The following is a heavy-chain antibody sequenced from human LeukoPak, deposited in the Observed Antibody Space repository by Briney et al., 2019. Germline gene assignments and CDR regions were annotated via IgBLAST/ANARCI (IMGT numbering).Heavy chain of an antibody. J-gene: IGHJ3*01. CDR1: GYNFNSYY. CDR3: ARNEPAVSVVDAFDV. Sequence: GASMRVSCKASGYNFNSYYIHWVRQAPGQGLTWVGWINPDNGKTKYEPRFQGRVTMTWDTSINTAYVDLTGLRSDDTAVYYCARNEPAVSVVDAFDVWGQGTVVTVSS. CDR2: INPDNGKT. V-gene: IGHV1-2*02. D-gene: IGHD1-1*01.